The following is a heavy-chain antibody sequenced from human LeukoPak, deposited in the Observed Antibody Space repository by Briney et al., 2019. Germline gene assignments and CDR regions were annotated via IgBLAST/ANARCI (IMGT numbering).Heavy chain of an antibody. J-gene: IGHJ4*02. V-gene: IGHV1-2*02. CDR3: ARTPREYQLPSDY. CDR2: INPNSGGT. D-gene: IGHD2-2*01. CDR1: GYTFTAYY. Sequence: ASVKVSCKASGYTFTAYYMHWVRQAPGQGLEWMGWINPNSGGTNYAQTSQGRVTMTRDTSITTAYMELSRLISDDTAVYYCARTPREYQLPSDYWGQGTLVTVSS.